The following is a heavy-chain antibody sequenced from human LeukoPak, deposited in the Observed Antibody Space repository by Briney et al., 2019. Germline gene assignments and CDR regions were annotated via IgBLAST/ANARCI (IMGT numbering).Heavy chain of an antibody. V-gene: IGHV1-18*01. CDR1: DYTFKNYG. J-gene: IGHJ4*02. D-gene: IGHD3-10*01. Sequence: ASVKVSCKASDYTFKNYGISWVQQAPGQGLEWMGWISAYNGNTNYAQKLQGRVTMTTDTSTSTAYMELRSLRSDGTAVYYCAKGGRGFQNYFDYWGQGTLVTVSS. CDR2: ISAYNGNT. CDR3: AKGGRGFQNYFDY.